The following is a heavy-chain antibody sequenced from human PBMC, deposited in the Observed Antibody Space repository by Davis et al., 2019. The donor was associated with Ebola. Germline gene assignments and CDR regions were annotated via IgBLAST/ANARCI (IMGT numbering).Heavy chain of an antibody. V-gene: IGHV3-73*01. CDR1: GFTFSGSA. D-gene: IGHD2-2*01. Sequence: GASLKISCAASGFTFSGSAMHWVRQASGKGLEWVGRIRSKANSYATAYAASVKGRFTISRDDSKNTAYLQMNSLRAENTAVYYCARAVIVVVPAATVRWFDPWGQGTLVTVSS. CDR3: ARAVIVVVPAATVRWFDP. J-gene: IGHJ5*02. CDR2: IRSKANSYAT.